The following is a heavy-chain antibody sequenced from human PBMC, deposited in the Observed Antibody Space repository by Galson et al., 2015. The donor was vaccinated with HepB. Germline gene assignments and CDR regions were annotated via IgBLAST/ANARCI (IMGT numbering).Heavy chain of an antibody. CDR3: ARGTKTSQYFYFDY. V-gene: IGHV1-18*01. D-gene: IGHD2/OR15-2a*01. CDR2: INGYSGES. CDR1: GYAFIRHG. Sequence: SVKVSCKASGYAFIRHGIGWVRQAPGQGLEWMGWINGYSGESNYARKVQGRVTLTTDTSATTAYMELRSLRSDDSAVYYCARGTKTSQYFYFDYWGQGQLVTVS. J-gene: IGHJ4*02.